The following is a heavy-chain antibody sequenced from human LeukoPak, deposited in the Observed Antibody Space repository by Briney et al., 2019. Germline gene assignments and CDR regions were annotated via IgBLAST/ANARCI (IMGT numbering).Heavy chain of an antibody. CDR2: VWFDGSKR. Sequence: GGSLRLSCTVSGFIFSNSGMHWVRRAPGKGLEWVAVVWFDGSKRYYADSVKGRFTISRDNSKNTLYLQMNSLRAEDTAVYYCARAATDYGDSPAYWGQGTLVTVSS. V-gene: IGHV3-30*19. J-gene: IGHJ4*02. D-gene: IGHD4-17*01. CDR3: ARAATDYGDSPAY. CDR1: GFIFSNSG.